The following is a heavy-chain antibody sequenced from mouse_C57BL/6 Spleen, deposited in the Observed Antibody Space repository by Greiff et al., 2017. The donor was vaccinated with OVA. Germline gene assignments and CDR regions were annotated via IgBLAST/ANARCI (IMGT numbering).Heavy chain of an antibody. J-gene: IGHJ3*01. CDR1: GYTFTDYY. CDR3: ARSHDYGAWFAY. CDR2: IYPGSGNT. V-gene: IGHV1-76*01. Sequence: QVQLQQSGAELVRPGVSVKLSCKASGYTFTDYYINWVKQRPGQGLEWIARIYPGSGNTYYNEKFKGKATLTAEKSSSTAYMQLSSLTSEDSAVYFCARSHDYGAWFAYWGQGTLVTVSA. D-gene: IGHD2-4*01.